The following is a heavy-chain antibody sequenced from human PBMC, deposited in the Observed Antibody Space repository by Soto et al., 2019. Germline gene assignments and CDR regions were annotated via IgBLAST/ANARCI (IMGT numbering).Heavy chain of an antibody. J-gene: IGHJ4*02. D-gene: IGHD2-15*01. CDR1: GFTFSDYY. Sequence: QVQLVESGGGLVKPGGSLRLSCAASGFTFSDYYMSWIRQAPGKGLEWVSYISSSGSTIYYADSVKGRFTISRDNAKNSLYLQMNRLRAEDTAVYYCARDPYPDAPEAGGSCGGYWCQGTLVTVSS. CDR3: ARDPYPDAPEAGGSCGGY. CDR2: ISSSGSTI. V-gene: IGHV3-11*01.